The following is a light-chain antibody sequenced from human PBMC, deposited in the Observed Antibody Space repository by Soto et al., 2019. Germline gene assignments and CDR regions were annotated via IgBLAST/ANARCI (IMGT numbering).Light chain of an antibody. CDR3: AAWDDSLSALYV. J-gene: IGLJ1*01. CDR2: RNN. Sequence: QSVLTQPPSASGTPGQRVTISCSGSSSNIGSNYVYWYQQLPGTAPKLLIHRNNQRPSGVPDRFSGSKSGTSASLAISGLRSEDEADYYCAAWDDSLSALYVFGTGTKVTVL. CDR1: SSNIGSNY. V-gene: IGLV1-47*01.